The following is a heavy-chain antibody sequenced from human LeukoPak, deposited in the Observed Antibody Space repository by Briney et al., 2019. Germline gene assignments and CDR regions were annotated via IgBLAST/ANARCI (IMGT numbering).Heavy chain of an antibody. Sequence: GASVKVSCKASGYTFTGYYMHWVRQAPGQGLEWMGWINPNSGGTNYAQKFQGRVTMTRDTSISTTYLELSRLRSDDTAVYYCARVPNSAGSGSYSWGQGTLVTVSS. D-gene: IGHD3-10*01. CDR2: INPNSGGT. V-gene: IGHV1-2*02. CDR3: ARVPNSAGSGSYS. J-gene: IGHJ4*02. CDR1: GYTFTGYY.